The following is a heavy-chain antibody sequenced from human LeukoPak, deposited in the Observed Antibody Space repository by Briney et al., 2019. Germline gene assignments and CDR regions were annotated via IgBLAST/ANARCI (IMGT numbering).Heavy chain of an antibody. CDR3: ARLDSGSYYWDHAFDI. CDR2: ISSSSSTI. V-gene: IGHV3-48*01. Sequence: GGSLRLSCAASGFTFSSYSMNWVRQAPGKGLEWVSYISSSSSTIYYADSVKGRFTISRDNAKNSLYLQMNSLRAEDTAAYYCARLDSGSYYWDHAFDIWGQGTMVTVSS. CDR1: GFTFSSYS. J-gene: IGHJ3*02. D-gene: IGHD1-26*01.